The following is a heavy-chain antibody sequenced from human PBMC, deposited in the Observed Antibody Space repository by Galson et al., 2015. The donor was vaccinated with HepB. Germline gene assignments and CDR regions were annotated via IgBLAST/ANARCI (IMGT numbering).Heavy chain of an antibody. V-gene: IGHV1-69*01. D-gene: IGHD5-12*01. Sequence: SGAEVKKPGESLRISCKASGGTFSSNAINWVRQAPGQGLEWMGGIIPTFGTANYAQKFQGRVTITADESRTTAYMELSSLRSEDTAVYYCARDLDIVIVMGAFDIWGQGTMVTVSS. CDR2: IIPTFGTA. CDR1: GGTFSSNA. CDR3: ARDLDIVIVMGAFDI. J-gene: IGHJ3*02.